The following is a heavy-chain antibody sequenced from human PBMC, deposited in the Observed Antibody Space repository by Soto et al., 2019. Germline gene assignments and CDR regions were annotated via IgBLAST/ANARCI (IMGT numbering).Heavy chain of an antibody. Sequence: QVQVVQSGVEVRRPGSSVKVSCKASGDTFKNCVISWVRQAPGQGLEWMGGIIPLFGTTDFAQRFQGRLTITTDESTNTAYMELSRLRCEDTDTYYCAAELGFGKLSVVWGQGTTVIVSS. CDR3: AAELGFGKLSVV. J-gene: IGHJ6*02. CDR2: IIPLFGTT. CDR1: GDTFKNCV. V-gene: IGHV1-69*01. D-gene: IGHD3-10*01.